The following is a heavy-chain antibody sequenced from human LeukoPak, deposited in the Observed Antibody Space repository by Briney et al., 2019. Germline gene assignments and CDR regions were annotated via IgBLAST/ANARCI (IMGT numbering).Heavy chain of an antibody. CDR3: ARGRLVRWLGDAFDI. D-gene: IGHD5-12*01. J-gene: IGHJ3*02. CDR1: GFTFSSYW. CDR2: IKQDGSEK. V-gene: IGHV3-7*01. Sequence: GGSLRLSCAASGFTFSSYWMSWVRQAPGKGLEWVANIKQDGSEKYYVDSVKGRFTISRDNAKNSLYLQMNSLRAEDTAVYYCARGRLVRWLGDAFDIWGQGTMVTVSS.